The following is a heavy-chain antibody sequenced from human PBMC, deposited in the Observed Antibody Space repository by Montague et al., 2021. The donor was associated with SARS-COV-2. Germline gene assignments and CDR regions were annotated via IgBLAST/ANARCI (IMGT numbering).Heavy chain of an antibody. Sequence: ETLSLTCTVSGGSISSSSYYWGWIRQPPGKGLEWVSVIYSGGSTYYADSVKGRFTISRDNSKNTLYLQMNSLRDEDTAVYYCARDSYGMDVWGQGTTVTVSS. CDR1: GGSISSSSYY. CDR2: IYSGGST. J-gene: IGHJ6*02. V-gene: IGHV3-53*05. CDR3: ARDSYGMDV.